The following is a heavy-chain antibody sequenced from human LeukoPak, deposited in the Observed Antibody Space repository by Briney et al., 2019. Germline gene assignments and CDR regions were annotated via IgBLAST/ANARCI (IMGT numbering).Heavy chain of an antibody. D-gene: IGHD5-24*01. J-gene: IGHJ4*02. V-gene: IGHV4-34*01. Sequence: PSETLSLTCAVYDGSFSGYYCSWIRQPPGKGLEWIGEINHSGSANYNPSLKSRVTISVDTSKNQFSLKLSSVTAADTAVYYCARENGYKYDYWGQGTPVTVSS. CDR1: DGSFSGYY. CDR2: INHSGSA. CDR3: ARENGYKYDY.